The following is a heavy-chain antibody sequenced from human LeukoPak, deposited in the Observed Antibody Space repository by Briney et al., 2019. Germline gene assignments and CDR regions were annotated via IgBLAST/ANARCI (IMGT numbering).Heavy chain of an antibody. CDR3: ARTGITGTTFGY. J-gene: IGHJ4*02. Sequence: SETLSLTCTVSGGSISSSSYYWGWIRQPPGKGLEWIGSIYYSGSTYYNPSLKSRVTISVDTSKNQFSLQLNSVTPEDTAVYYCARTGITGTTFGYWGQGTLVTVSS. CDR2: IYYSGST. D-gene: IGHD1-20*01. CDR1: GGSISSSSYY. V-gene: IGHV4-39*07.